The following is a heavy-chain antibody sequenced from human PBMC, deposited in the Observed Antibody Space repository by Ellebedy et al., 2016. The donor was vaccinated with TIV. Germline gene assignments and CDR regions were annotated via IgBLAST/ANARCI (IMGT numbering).Heavy chain of an antibody. CDR3: AREEGITIFGVVITTSWFDP. CDR1: GYTFTGYY. V-gene: IGHV1-2*04. CDR2: INPNSGGT. D-gene: IGHD3-3*01. J-gene: IGHJ5*02. Sequence: AASVKVSCKASGYTFTGYYMHWVRQAPGQGLEWMGWINPNSGGTNYAQKFQGWVTMTTDTSTSTAYMELRSLRSDDTAVYYCAREEGITIFGVVITTSWFDPWGQGTLVTVSS.